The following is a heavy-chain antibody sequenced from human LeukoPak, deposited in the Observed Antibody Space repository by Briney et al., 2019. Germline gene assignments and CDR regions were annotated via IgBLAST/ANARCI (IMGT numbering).Heavy chain of an antibody. CDR2: ISSSSSYI. Sequence: GGSLRLSCAASGFTFSSYSMNWVRQAPGKGLEWVSSISSSSSYIYYADSVKGRFTISRDNAKNSLYLRMNSLRAEDTAVYYCARAYYCDSSGDDAFDIWGQGTMVTVSS. D-gene: IGHD3-22*01. CDR3: ARAYYCDSSGDDAFDI. J-gene: IGHJ3*02. V-gene: IGHV3-21*01. CDR1: GFTFSSYS.